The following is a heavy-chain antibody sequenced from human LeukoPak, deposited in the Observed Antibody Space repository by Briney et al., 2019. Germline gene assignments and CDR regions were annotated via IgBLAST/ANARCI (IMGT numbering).Heavy chain of an antibody. CDR1: GFTFSGSA. V-gene: IGHV3-73*01. Sequence: GGSLRLSCAASGFTFSGSAMHWVRQASGKGLEWVGRIRSKANSYATAYAASVKGRFTISRDNAMNSLYLQMNSLRVEDTALYYCAKSGSYYYYLDVWGKGTTVTVSS. J-gene: IGHJ6*03. CDR2: IRSKANSYAT. D-gene: IGHD1-26*01. CDR3: AKSGSYYYYLDV.